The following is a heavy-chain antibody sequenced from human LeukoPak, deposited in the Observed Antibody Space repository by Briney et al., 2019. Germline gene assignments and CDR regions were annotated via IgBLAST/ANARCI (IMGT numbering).Heavy chain of an antibody. J-gene: IGHJ4*02. V-gene: IGHV3-9*01. D-gene: IGHD4-17*01. CDR3: ARSLGGLFTVARLGYFDY. Sequence: PGGSLRLSCAASGFTFDDYAMHWVRQAPGKGLEWVSGISWNSGSIGYAVSVKGRFTISRDNSKNTLYLQMNSLRAEDTAVYYCARSLGGLFTVARLGYFDYWGQGTLVTVSS. CDR2: ISWNSGSI. CDR1: GFTFDDYA.